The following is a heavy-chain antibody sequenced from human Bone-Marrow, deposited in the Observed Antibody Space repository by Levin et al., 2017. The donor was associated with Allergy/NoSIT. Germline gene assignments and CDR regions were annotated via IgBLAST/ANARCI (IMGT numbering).Heavy chain of an antibody. CDR2: IYSGGSI. Sequence: GESLKISCAASGFTISSNYMSWVRQAPGKGLEWVSVIYSGGSIHYSDSVKGRFTISRDNSKNTLYLQMNSLRAEDTAVYYCARDHYDILTGYYRGYGMDVWGQGTTVTVSS. D-gene: IGHD3-9*01. CDR1: GFTISSNY. CDR3: ARDHYDILTGYYRGYGMDV. V-gene: IGHV3-53*01. J-gene: IGHJ6*02.